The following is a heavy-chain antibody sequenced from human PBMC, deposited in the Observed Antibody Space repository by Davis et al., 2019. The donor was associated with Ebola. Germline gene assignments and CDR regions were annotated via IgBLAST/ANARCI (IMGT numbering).Heavy chain of an antibody. CDR2: IYPGDPGDSDT. D-gene: IGHD1-14*01. J-gene: IGHJ6*02. CDR1: GYSFNTHW. Sequence: GESLKISCQASGYSFNTHWIGWVRQMPGKGLEWMGSIYPGDPGDSDTTYSPSFQGRVTISADKSINTAYVQWTSLKASDTAMYYCARHGLQSVQFLSYNRYGMDGWGQGTTVTVSS. CDR3: ARHGLQSVQFLSYNRYGMDG. V-gene: IGHV5-51*01.